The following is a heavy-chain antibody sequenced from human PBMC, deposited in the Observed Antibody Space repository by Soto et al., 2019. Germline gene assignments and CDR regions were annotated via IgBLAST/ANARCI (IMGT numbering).Heavy chain of an antibody. J-gene: IGHJ6*02. CDR3: ARESYRREYYDFWSGYSDYYYGMDV. CDR1: GGTFSSYA. Sequence: SVKVSCKASGGTFSSYAISWVRQAPGQGLEWMGGIIPIFGTANYAQKFQGRVTITADKSTSTAYMELSSLRSEDTAVYYCARESYRREYYDFWSGYSDYYYGMDVWGQGTTVTVSS. D-gene: IGHD3-3*01. V-gene: IGHV1-69*06. CDR2: IIPIFGTA.